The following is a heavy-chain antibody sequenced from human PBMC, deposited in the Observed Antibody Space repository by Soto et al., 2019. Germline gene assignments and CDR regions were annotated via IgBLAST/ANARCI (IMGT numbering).Heavy chain of an antibody. D-gene: IGHD6-13*01. CDR3: ARDPDSSSWYGDNYYYYGMDV. V-gene: IGHV1-69*13. J-gene: IGHJ6*02. Sequence: GASVKVSCKASGGTFSSYAISWVRQAPGQGLEWMGGIIPIFGTANYAQKFQGRVTITADESTSTAYMELSSLRSEDTAVYYCARDPDSSSWYGDNYYYYGMDVWGQGTTVTVSS. CDR2: IIPIFGTA. CDR1: GGTFSSYA.